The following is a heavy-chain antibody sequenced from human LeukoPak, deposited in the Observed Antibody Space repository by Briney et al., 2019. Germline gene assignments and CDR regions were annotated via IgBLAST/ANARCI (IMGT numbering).Heavy chain of an antibody. V-gene: IGHV4-59*01. J-gene: IGHJ3*02. CDR3: ARAFPGAFDI. CDR2: IYYSGST. CDR1: GGSISSYY. Sequence: SETLSLTCTVSGGSISSYYWSWIRQPPGKGLEWIGYIYYSGSTNCNPSLKSRVTISVDTSKNQFSLKLGSVTAADTAVYYCARAFPGAFDIWGQGTMVTVSS.